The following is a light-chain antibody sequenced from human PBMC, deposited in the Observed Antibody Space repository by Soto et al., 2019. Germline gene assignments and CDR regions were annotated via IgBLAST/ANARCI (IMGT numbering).Light chain of an antibody. CDR2: WAS. V-gene: IGKV4-1*01. J-gene: IGKJ2*01. CDR3: QQYYSTPYP. CDR1: QSVLYSSNNKNY. Sequence: DIVMTQSPDSLAVSLGERATINCKSSQSVLYSSNNKNYLAWYQQKPGQPPKLLIYWASTRESGVADRFSGSGSGTDFTLTISSLQAEDVAVYYCQQYYSTPYPFGQGTKLEIK.